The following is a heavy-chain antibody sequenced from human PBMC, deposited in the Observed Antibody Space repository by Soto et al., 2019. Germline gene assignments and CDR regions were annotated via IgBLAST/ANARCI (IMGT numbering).Heavy chain of an antibody. V-gene: IGHV3-21*01. J-gene: IGHJ6*02. CDR3: ARDLEHYYYYYGMDV. CDR2: ISSSSSYI. CDR1: GFTFSSYS. Sequence: GGSLRLSCAASGFTFSSYSMNWVRQAPGKGLEWVSSISSSSSYIYYADSVKGRFTISRDNAKNSLYLQMNSLRAEDTAVYYCARDLEHYYYYYGMDVWGQGTKVTVSS.